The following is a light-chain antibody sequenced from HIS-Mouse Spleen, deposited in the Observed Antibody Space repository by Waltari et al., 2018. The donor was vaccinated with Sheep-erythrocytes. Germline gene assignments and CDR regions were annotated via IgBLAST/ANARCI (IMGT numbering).Light chain of an antibody. CDR2: AAS. J-gene: IGKJ3*01. CDR3: QQSYSTPQFT. V-gene: IGKV1-39*01. CDR1: QSISSY. Sequence: DIQMTQSPSSLSASVGDRVTITCRASQSISSYLNWYQQKPGKAPKILIYAASSLQSGVPSTFSGSGSGTDFTLTISSLQPEDFATYYCQQSYSTPQFTFGPGTKVDIK.